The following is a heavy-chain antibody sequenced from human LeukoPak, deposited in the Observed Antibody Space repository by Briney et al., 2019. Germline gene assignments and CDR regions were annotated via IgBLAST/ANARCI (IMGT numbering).Heavy chain of an antibody. CDR1: GCTFSNYN. J-gene: IGHJ6*03. CDR2: ITSSGTYT. CDR3: ARDPYSGNYGTYYYYYMDV. D-gene: IGHD1-26*01. V-gene: IGHV3-21*01. Sequence: GGSLRLSCADSGCTFSNYNMNWVRQAPGKAMEWVSSITSSGTYTFYADSVKGRFTISRDNAKNSLYLQMDSLGPEDTAVYYCARDPYSGNYGTYYYYYMDVWGKGTTVTISS.